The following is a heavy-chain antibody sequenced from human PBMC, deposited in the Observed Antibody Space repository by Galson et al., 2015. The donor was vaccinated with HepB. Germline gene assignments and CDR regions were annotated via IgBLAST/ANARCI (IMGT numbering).Heavy chain of an antibody. V-gene: IGHV7-4-1*02. Sequence: SVKVSCKASGYTFTSYAVNWVRQAPGQGLEWMGWINTNTGNPTYAQGFTGRFVFSLDTPVSTAYLQISSLKAEDTAVYYRARAMVRGVPFDLGYWGQGTLVTVSS. D-gene: IGHD3-10*01. J-gene: IGHJ4*02. CDR3: ARAMVRGVPFDLGY. CDR1: GYTFTSYA. CDR2: INTNTGNP.